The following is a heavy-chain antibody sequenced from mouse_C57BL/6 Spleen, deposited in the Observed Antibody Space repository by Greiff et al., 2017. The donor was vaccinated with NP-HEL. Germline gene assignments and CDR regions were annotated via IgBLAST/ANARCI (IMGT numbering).Heavy chain of an antibody. Sequence: VQLKESGGGLVKPGGSLKLSCAASGFTFSSYAMSWVRQTPEKRLEWVATISDGGSYTYYPDNVKGRFTISRDNAKNNLYLQMSHLKSEDTAMYYCARRTGTGGYYYAMDYWGQGTSVTVSS. J-gene: IGHJ4*01. V-gene: IGHV5-4*03. CDR1: GFTFSSYA. D-gene: IGHD4-1*01. CDR3: ARRTGTGGYYYAMDY. CDR2: ISDGGSYT.